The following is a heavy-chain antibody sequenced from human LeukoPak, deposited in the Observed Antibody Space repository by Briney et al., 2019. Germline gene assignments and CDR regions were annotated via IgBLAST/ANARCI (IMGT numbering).Heavy chain of an antibody. CDR2: IHYSGAT. D-gene: IGHD3-10*01. V-gene: IGHV4-39*01. CDR3: ARHGRSGTSPFHC. Sequence: SETLSLTCTVSGDSISSSSYYWGWIRQPPGKGLEWIGSIHYSGATYYNPSLKSRVTISGDTSKKQFSLNLSSVTAADTAVYYCARHGRSGTSPFHCWGQGTLVTVSS. CDR1: GDSISSSSYY. J-gene: IGHJ4*02.